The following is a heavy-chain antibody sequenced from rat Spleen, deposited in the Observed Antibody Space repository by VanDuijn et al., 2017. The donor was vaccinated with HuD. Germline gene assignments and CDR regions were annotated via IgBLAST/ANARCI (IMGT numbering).Heavy chain of an antibody. D-gene: IGHD1-2*01. J-gene: IGHJ2*01. Sequence: EVQLVESGGGLVQPERSMKLSCATSGFTFSNYDMAWVRQAPKKGLEWVATIIYDGSRTYYRDSVEGRFTISRDNAKSTLYLQMDSLRSEGTATYCCATVYYSSYIYVGYFDYWGQGVMVTGSS. CDR1: GFTFSNYD. CDR2: IIYDGSRT. V-gene: IGHV5S10*01. CDR3: ATVYYSSYIYVGYFDY.